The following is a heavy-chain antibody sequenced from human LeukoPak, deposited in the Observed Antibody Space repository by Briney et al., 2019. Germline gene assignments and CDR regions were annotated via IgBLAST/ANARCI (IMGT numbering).Heavy chain of an antibody. CDR3: ARDPGRGYSGYDNYYYYYMDV. D-gene: IGHD5-12*01. CDR2: IIPIFGTA. J-gene: IGHJ6*03. Sequence: SVKVSCKASGGTLSSDAISWVRQAPGQGLEWMGGIIPIFGTANYAQKFQGRVTITTDESTSTAYMELSSLRSEDTAVYYCARDPGRGYSGYDNYYYYYMDVWGKGTTVTVSS. V-gene: IGHV1-69*05. CDR1: GGTLSSDA.